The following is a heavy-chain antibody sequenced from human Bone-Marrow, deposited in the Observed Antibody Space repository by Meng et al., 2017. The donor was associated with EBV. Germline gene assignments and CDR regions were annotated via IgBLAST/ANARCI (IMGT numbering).Heavy chain of an antibody. CDR1: GYTFSGYY. CDR3: ARDLTNDYFDY. CDR2: INPNSGGT. Sequence: QVQRVGLGAEGKKPGASVKVSCKASGYTFSGYYMHWVRQAPGQGLEWMGRINPNSGGTNYAQKFQGRVTMSRDTSISTAYMELSRLRSDDTALYYCARDLTNDYFDYWGQGTLVTVSS. J-gene: IGHJ4*02. V-gene: IGHV1-2*06. D-gene: IGHD3-3*01.